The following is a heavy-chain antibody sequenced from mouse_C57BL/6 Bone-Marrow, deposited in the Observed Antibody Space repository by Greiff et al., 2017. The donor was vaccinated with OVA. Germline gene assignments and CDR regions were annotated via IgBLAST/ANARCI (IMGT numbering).Heavy chain of an antibody. D-gene: IGHD1-1*01. CDR3: IAILRPYFDY. V-gene: IGHV1-64*01. Sequence: QVQLKQPGAELVKPGASVKLSCKASGYTFTSYWMHWVKQRPGQGLEWIGMIHPNSGSTNYNEKFQGKATLTVDKSSSTAYMQLNSLTSEDSAVYYCIAILRPYFDYWGQGTTLTVSS. CDR2: IHPNSGST. CDR1: GYTFTSYW. J-gene: IGHJ2*01.